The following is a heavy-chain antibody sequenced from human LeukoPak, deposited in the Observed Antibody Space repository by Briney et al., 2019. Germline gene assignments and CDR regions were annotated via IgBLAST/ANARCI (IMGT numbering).Heavy chain of an antibody. D-gene: IGHD3-10*01. CDR2: IYHSGST. J-gene: IGHJ4*02. CDR3: ARRKEWFGELLFD. V-gene: IGHV4-38-2*02. Sequence: PSETLSLTCTVSGYSISSGYYWGWIRQPPGKGLEWIGSIYHSGSTYYNPSLKSRVTISVDTSKNQFSLKLSSVTAADTAVYYCARRKEWFGELLFDWGQGTLVTVSS. CDR1: GYSISSGYY.